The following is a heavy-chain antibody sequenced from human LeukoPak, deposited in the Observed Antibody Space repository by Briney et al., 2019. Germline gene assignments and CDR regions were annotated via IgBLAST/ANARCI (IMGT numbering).Heavy chain of an antibody. Sequence: ASVKVSCKASRYTFTSYAMHWVRQAPGQRLEWMGWINAGNGNTKYSQKFQGRVTITRDTSASTAYMELSSLRSEDTAVYYCARDSSGYYYYFDYWGQGTLVTVSS. CDR3: ARDSSGYYYYFDY. V-gene: IGHV1-3*01. J-gene: IGHJ4*02. CDR2: INAGNGNT. CDR1: RYTFTSYA. D-gene: IGHD3-22*01.